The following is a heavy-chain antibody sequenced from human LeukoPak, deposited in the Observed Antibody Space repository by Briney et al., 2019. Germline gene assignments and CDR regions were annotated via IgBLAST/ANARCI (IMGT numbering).Heavy chain of an antibody. V-gene: IGHV3-48*04. J-gene: IGHJ6*03. CDR2: ISSSGSTI. CDR1: GFTLSSYS. CDR3: ARKVQLWDLTSFMDV. Sequence: PGGSLRLSCAASGFTLSSYSMNWVRQAPGKGLEWVSYISSSGSTIYYADSVKGRFTISRDNAKNSLYLQMNSLRAEDTAVYYCARKVQLWDLTSFMDVWGKGTTVTISS. D-gene: IGHD5-18*01.